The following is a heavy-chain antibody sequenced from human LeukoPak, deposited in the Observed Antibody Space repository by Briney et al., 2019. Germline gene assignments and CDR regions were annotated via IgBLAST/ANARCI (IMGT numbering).Heavy chain of an antibody. V-gene: IGHV1-18*01. D-gene: IGHD3-10*01. J-gene: IGHJ5*02. CDR3: ARDYYGSGSYRLGNWFYP. CDR1: GYTFTSYG. CDR2: ISAYNGNT. Sequence: ASVKVSCKASGYTFTSYGISWVRQAPGQGLEWMGWISAYNGNTNYAQKLQGRVTMTTDTSTSTAYMELRSLRSDDTAVYYCARDYYGSGSYRLGNWFYPWGQGTLVTVSS.